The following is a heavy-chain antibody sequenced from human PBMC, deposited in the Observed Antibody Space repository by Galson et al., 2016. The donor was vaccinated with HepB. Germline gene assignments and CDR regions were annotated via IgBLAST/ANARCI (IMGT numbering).Heavy chain of an antibody. CDR2: IHHGGST. CDR1: GGSISSRNW. Sequence: ETLSLTCAVSGGSISSRNWWSWVRQSPETGLEWIGEIHHGGSTNYNPSLKSRVTMSVDSSRNLFSLELTSVTAADTAVYYCTKNAAYNLDYWGQGTLVTVSS. V-gene: IGHV4-4*02. D-gene: IGHD1-1*01. J-gene: IGHJ4*02. CDR3: TKNAAYNLDY.